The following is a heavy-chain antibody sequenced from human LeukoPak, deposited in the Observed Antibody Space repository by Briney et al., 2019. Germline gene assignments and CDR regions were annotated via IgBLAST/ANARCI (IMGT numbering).Heavy chain of an antibody. V-gene: IGHV3-21*01. CDR3: ARDSGSYVLVDAFDI. Sequence: GGSLRLSCAASGFTFSSYSMNWVRQAPGKGLEWVSSISSSSSYIYYADSVKGRFTISRDNAKNSLYLQMNSLRAEDTAVYYCARDSGSYVLVDAFDIWGQGTMVTVSS. CDR1: GFTFSSYS. D-gene: IGHD3-10*01. J-gene: IGHJ3*02. CDR2: ISSSSSYI.